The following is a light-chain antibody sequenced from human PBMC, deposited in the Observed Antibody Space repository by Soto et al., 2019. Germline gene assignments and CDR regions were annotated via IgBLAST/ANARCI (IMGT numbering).Light chain of an antibody. CDR3: QVWYSCCDHQDVV. J-gene: IGLJ2*01. V-gene: IGLV3-21*02. CDR1: NIGSKS. Sequence: SYELTQPPSVSVAPGQTARITCGGNNIGSKSVHWYQQKPGQAPVLGVYDDSDRPSGIPERFTGSNSGNTATLAIRRVEAGDDADYYWQVWYSCCDHQDVVFGGGTKLTVL. CDR2: DDS.